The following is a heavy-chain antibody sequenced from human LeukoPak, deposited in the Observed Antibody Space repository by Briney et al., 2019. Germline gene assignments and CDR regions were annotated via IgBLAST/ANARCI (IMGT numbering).Heavy chain of an antibody. CDR3: ARGPAARGFDY. V-gene: IGHV4-34*01. J-gene: IGHJ4*02. CDR2: INRSGST. CDR1: GGSFSGYY. Sequence: SETLSLTCAVYGGSFSGYYWSWIRQPPGKGLEWIGEINRSGSTNYNPSLKSRVTISVDTSKNQFSLKLSSVTAADTAVYYCARGPAARGFDYWGQGTLVTVSS. D-gene: IGHD6-6*01.